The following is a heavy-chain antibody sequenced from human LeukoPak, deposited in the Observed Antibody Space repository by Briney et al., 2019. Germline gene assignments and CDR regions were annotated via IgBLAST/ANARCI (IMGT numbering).Heavy chain of an antibody. J-gene: IGHJ4*02. CDR1: GFTFSSYS. Sequence: GGSLRLACAAYGFTFSSYSRKWGSQAPGKGLEWVSFISSSSSYIYYADSMKGRFTISRDNSKNTLYLQMNSLRAEDTAVYYCAKDSEFIEQWLVPAYFDYWGQGTLVTVSS. CDR3: AKDSEFIEQWLVPAYFDY. D-gene: IGHD6-19*01. V-gene: IGHV3-21*04. CDR2: ISSSSSYI.